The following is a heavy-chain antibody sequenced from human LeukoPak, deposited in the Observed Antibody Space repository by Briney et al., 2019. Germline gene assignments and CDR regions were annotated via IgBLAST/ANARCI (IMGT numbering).Heavy chain of an antibody. CDR1: GGSISSYY. CDR2: IFYSGTT. D-gene: IGHD3-22*01. J-gene: IGHJ4*02. Sequence: SETLSLTCTVSGGSISSYYWSWIRQPPGKGLEWIGFIFYSGTTYYNPSLKSRVTISVDTSKNQFSLKLSSVTAADTAVYYCAREHSYYYDSSGYYYVDYWGQGTLVTVSS. CDR3: AREHSYYYDSSGYYYVDY. V-gene: IGHV4-59*12.